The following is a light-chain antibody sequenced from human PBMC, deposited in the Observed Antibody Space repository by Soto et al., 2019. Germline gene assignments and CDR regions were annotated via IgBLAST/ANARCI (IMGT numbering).Light chain of an antibody. CDR2: EGS. Sequence: QSALTQPASVSGSPGQSITISCTGTSSDVGSYNLVSWYQQHPGKAPKLMIYEGSKRPSGVSNRFSGSKSGNTASLTISGLQAEDEADYYCCSYAGNCTDVVFGGGTKLTVL. CDR1: SSDVGSYNL. CDR3: CSYAGNCTDVV. V-gene: IGLV2-23*01. J-gene: IGLJ2*01.